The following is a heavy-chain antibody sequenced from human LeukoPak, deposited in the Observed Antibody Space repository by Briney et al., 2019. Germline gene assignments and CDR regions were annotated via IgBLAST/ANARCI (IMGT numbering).Heavy chain of an antibody. Sequence: PGGSLRLSCAASGFTFSSYGMHWVRQAPGKGLEWVAFIRYDGSNKYYADSVKGRFTISRDNSKNTLYLQMNSLRAEDTAVYYCAKGIRDRTRGDYFDYWGQGTLVTVSS. CDR1: GFTFSSYG. CDR3: AKGIRDRTRGDYFDY. CDR2: IRYDGSNK. D-gene: IGHD1-7*01. V-gene: IGHV3-30*02. J-gene: IGHJ4*02.